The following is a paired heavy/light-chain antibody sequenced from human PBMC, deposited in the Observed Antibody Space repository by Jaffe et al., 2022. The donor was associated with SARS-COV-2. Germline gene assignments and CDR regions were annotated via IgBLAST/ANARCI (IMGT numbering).Light chain of an antibody. V-gene: IGKV4-1*01. Sequence: DIVMTQSPDSLAVSLGERATINCKSSQSVLYSSNNKNYLAWYQQRPGQPPKLLIYWASTRESGVPDRFSGSGSGTDFTLTISSLQAEDVAVYYCQQYYSTPPYTFGQGTKLEIK. CDR2: WAS. CDR3: QQYYSTPPYT. J-gene: IGKJ2*01. CDR1: QSVLYSSNNKNY.
Heavy chain of an antibody. J-gene: IGHJ2*01. CDR1: GFTFSNYA. Sequence: QVQLVESGGGVVQPGRSLRLSCAASGFTFSNYAMHWVRQAPGKGLEWVAVISHDGINKYYADSVKDRFTISRDNSKNTLYLQMNSLRVEDTAVYYCAKDPGLGMRVRRGFDLWGRGTLVTISS. CDR2: ISHDGINK. V-gene: IGHV3-30*04. CDR3: AKDPGLGMRVRRGFDL. D-gene: IGHD3-9*01.